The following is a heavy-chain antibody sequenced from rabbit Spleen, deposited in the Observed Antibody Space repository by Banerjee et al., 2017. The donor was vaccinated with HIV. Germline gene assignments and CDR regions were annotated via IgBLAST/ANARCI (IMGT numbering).Heavy chain of an antibody. Sequence: QSLEESGGDLVKPGASLTLTCTASGVSFSFSSYMCWVRQAPGKGLEWIGYIDPVFDTTYYATWVNGRFTISSHNAQNTLYLQLNSLTAADTATYFCARDLVAVIGWNFGLWGQGTLVTVS. CDR3: ARDLVAVIGWNFGL. J-gene: IGHJ3*01. V-gene: IGHV1S40*01. CDR2: IDPVFDTT. D-gene: IGHD1-1*01. CDR1: GVSFSFSSY.